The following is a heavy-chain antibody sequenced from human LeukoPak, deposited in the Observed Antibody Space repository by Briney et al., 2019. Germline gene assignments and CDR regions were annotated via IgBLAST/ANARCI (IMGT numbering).Heavy chain of an antibody. CDR3: TRAYYFGSGSYKFPFDY. J-gene: IGHJ4*02. CDR1: GFTFSSYE. Sequence: GGSLRLSCAASGFTFSSYEMNWVRQAPGKGLEWVSYISSSGSTIYYGDSVKGRFTISRDNAKNSPYLQMNSLRAEDTAVYYCTRAYYFGSGSYKFPFDYWGQGTLVTVSS. D-gene: IGHD3-10*01. CDR2: ISSSGSTI. V-gene: IGHV3-48*03.